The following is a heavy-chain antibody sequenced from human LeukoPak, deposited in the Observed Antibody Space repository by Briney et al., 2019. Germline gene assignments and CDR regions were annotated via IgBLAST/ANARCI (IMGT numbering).Heavy chain of an antibody. D-gene: IGHD3-3*01. Sequence: GRSLRLSCTASGFTVSSNYMSWVRQAPGKGLEWVSVIYSGGSTYYAGSVKGRFTISRDNSKNTLYLQMNSLRAEDTAVYYCASEPSRITIFGVDYYMDVWGKGTTVTVSS. CDR1: GFTVSSNY. V-gene: IGHV3-66*02. CDR3: ASEPSRITIFGVDYYMDV. J-gene: IGHJ6*03. CDR2: IYSGGST.